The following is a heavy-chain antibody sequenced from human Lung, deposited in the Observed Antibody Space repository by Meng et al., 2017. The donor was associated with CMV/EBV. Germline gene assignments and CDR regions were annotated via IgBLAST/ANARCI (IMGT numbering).Heavy chain of an antibody. V-gene: IGHV3-23*01. CDR2: INSGSRGTI. Sequence: SXATSGFIFSTYAMNWVRQAPGKGLEWVSTINSGSRGTIFYANSVRGRFTISRDDSRNTLYLQMISLRAEDTAIYYCAKRLPYYGMDVWGQGIAVTVSS. CDR1: GFIFSTYA. D-gene: IGHD2-15*01. J-gene: IGHJ6*01. CDR3: AKRLPYYGMDV.